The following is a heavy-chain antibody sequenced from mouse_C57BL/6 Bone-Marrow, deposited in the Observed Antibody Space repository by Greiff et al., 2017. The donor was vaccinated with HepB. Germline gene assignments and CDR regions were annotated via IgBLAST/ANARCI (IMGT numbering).Heavy chain of an antibody. CDR3: ARGGSLGITTVVATGDY. D-gene: IGHD1-1*01. J-gene: IGHJ2*01. CDR2: IYPGSGNT. Sequence: VQLQQSGAELVRPGASVKLSCKASGYTFTDYYINWVKQRPGQGLEWIARIYPGSGNTYYNEKFKGKATLTAEKSSSTAYMQLSSLTSEDSAVYFCARGGSLGITTVVATGDYWGQGTTLTVSS. V-gene: IGHV1-76*01. CDR1: GYTFTDYY.